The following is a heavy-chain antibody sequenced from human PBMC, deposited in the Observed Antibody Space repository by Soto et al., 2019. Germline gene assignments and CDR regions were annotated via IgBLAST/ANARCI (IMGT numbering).Heavy chain of an antibody. V-gene: IGHV3-15*01. CDR1: GFTFSNAW. Sequence: EVQLVESGGGLVKPGGSLRLSCAASGFTFSNAWMSWVRQAPGKGLEWVGRIKSKTDGGTTDYAAPVKGRFTISRDNSKNTLYLQMNSLKTEDTAVYYCTANSIVVVPAAMWAPNDYFDYWGQGTLVTVSS. J-gene: IGHJ4*02. D-gene: IGHD2-2*01. CDR2: IKSKTDGGTT. CDR3: TANSIVVVPAAMWAPNDYFDY.